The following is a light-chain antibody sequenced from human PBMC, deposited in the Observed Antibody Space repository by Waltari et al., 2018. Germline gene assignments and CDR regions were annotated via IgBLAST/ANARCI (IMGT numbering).Light chain of an antibody. Sequence: DIVMTQSPDSLAVSLGERAIINCKSSQSVLYSANNRNYLAWYQQKPGQPPKLLIFWASTRESVVPDRFSGSGSVTDFTLTISSLQAEDVAVYYCQQYYSPFTFGPGTKVDIK. CDR1: QSVLYSANNRNY. J-gene: IGKJ3*01. CDR2: WAS. V-gene: IGKV4-1*01. CDR3: QQYYSPFT.